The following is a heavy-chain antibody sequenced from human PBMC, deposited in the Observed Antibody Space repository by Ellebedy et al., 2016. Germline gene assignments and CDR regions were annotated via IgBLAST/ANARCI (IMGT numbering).Heavy chain of an antibody. J-gene: IGHJ4*02. D-gene: IGHD6-13*01. Sequence: ASVKVSXXASGYTFSSYYMHWVRQAPGQGLEWMGIINPSGGSTSYAQKFQGRVTMTRDTSTSTVYMELSSLRAEDTAVYYCAKANIAAAGIENSGVFDDWGQGTLVTVSS. CDR2: INPSGGST. CDR3: AKANIAAAGIENSGVFDD. CDR1: GYTFSSYY. V-gene: IGHV1-46*01.